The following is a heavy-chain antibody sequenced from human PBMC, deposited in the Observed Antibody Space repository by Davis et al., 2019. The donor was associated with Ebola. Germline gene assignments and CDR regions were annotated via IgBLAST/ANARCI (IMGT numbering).Heavy chain of an antibody. V-gene: IGHV1-18*04. CDR1: GYTFTNYG. J-gene: IGHJ4*02. Sequence: AASVKVSCKASGYTFTNYGITWVRQAPGQGLEWMGWINPHNGNTNYAQNVLGRVTLTTDTSTSTAYMEVGSLRSDDTAVYYCARAQFPTTSDHWGQGTLVTVSS. CDR3: ARAQFPTTSDH. D-gene: IGHD1-1*01. CDR2: INPHNGNT.